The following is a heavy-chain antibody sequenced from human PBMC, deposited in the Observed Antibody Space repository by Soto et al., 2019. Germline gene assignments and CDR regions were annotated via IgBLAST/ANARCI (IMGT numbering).Heavy chain of an antibody. Sequence: GGSLRLSCAASGFTFDDYAMHWVRQAPGKGLEWVSGISWNSGSIGYADSVKGRFTISRDNAKNSLYLQMNSLRAEDTALYYCVKGLYSSSWTAFDDWGQGTLVNVSS. D-gene: IGHD6-13*01. J-gene: IGHJ4*02. V-gene: IGHV3-9*01. CDR1: GFTFDDYA. CDR2: ISWNSGSI. CDR3: VKGLYSSSWTAFDD.